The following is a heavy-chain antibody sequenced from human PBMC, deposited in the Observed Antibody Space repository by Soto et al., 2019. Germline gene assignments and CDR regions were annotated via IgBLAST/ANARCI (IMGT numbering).Heavy chain of an antibody. CDR3: AKDQLYIRGVINNWFDP. CDR1: GFTFSDYF. V-gene: IGHV3-11*05. CDR2: TSSSYT. D-gene: IGHD3-10*02. J-gene: IGHJ5*02. Sequence: GGSLRLSCAASGFTFSDYFMSWIRRAPGKGLEWVSYTSSSYTNYADSVKGRFTISRDNAKNSLFLQMNSLRAEDTAVYYCAKDQLYIRGVINNWFDPWGQGTLVTVSS.